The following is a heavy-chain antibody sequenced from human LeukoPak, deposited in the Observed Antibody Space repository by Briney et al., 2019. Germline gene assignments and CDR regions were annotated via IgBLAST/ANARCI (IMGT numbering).Heavy chain of an antibody. V-gene: IGHV1-46*01. CDR3: ARGGASGSYLWDAFDI. D-gene: IGHD1-26*01. J-gene: IGHJ3*02. CDR1: GYTFTSYY. Sequence: ASVKVSCKASGYTFTSYYMHWVRQAPGQGLEWMGIINPSGGSTSYAQKFQGRVTMTRDTSISTAYMELSRLRSDDTAVYYCARGGASGSYLWDAFDIWGQGTMVTVSS. CDR2: INPSGGST.